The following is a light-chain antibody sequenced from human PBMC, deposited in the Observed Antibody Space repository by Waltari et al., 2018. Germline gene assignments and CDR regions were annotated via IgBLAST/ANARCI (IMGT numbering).Light chain of an antibody. V-gene: IGLV2-14*01. CDR1: SRDIGAYHH. J-gene: IGLJ2*01. CDR2: EVT. Sequence: QSALTQPASVSGSPGQSSTISCTGTSRDIGAYHHASWYQPHPGKAPKLMIYEVTNRPSGVSNRFSGSKSGNTASLTISGLQAEDEADYYCSSYTSSSTVVFGGGTKLTV. CDR3: SSYTSSSTVV.